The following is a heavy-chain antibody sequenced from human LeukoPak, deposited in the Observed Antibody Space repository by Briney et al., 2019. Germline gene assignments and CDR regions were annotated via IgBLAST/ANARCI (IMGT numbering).Heavy chain of an antibody. V-gene: IGHV1-18*01. Sequence: ASVKVSCKASGYTFTSYGISWVRQAPGQGLEWMGWISAYNGNTNYAQTLQGRVTMTTDTSTSTAYMELRSLRSDDAAVYYCARDLGSSATSTNWFDPWGQGTLVTVSS. CDR3: ARDLGSSATSTNWFDP. D-gene: IGHD6-6*01. CDR2: ISAYNGNT. J-gene: IGHJ5*02. CDR1: GYTFTSYG.